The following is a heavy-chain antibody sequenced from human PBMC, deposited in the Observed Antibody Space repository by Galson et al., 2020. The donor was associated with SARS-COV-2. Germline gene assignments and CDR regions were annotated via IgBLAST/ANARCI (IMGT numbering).Heavy chain of an antibody. J-gene: IGHJ4*02. CDR1: GFSLSTTELR. CDR3: AHRPYSRSSGRNYFDY. Sequence: SGPTLVKPTQTLTLTCTFSGFSLSTTELRVGWLRQPPGKALEWLALIYWDDDKRYSPSLKSRLTITKDTSKNQVVLTLTNMDPVDTATYYCAHRPYSRSSGRNYFDYWGQGTLVTVSS. V-gene: IGHV2-5*02. D-gene: IGHD6-6*01. CDR2: IYWDDDK.